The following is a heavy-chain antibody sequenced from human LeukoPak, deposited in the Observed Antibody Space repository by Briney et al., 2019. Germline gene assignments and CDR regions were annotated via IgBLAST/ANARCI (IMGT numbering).Heavy chain of an antibody. D-gene: IGHD2-2*02. CDR3: ARTPNVVVVPAAIVPATGGFDY. CDR1: GGSFSGYY. V-gene: IGHV4-34*01. CDR2: INHSGST. Sequence: SETLSLTCAVYGGSFSGYYWSWIRQPPGKGLEWIGEINHSGSTNYNPSLKSRVTISVDTSKNQFSLKLSSVTAADTAVYYCARTPNVVVVPAAIVPATGGFDYWGQGTLVTVSS. J-gene: IGHJ4*02.